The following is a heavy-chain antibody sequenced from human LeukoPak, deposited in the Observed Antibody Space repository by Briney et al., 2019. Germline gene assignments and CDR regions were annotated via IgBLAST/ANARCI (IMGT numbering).Heavy chain of an antibody. CDR2: AKNKAYSYTM. V-gene: IGHV3-72*01. CDR3: TREARRAGTSIDI. D-gene: IGHD1-7*01. J-gene: IGHJ3*02. CDR1: GFAVSSNY. Sequence: GGSLRLSCAASGFAVSSNYMKWVRQAPGKGLEWVGRAKNKAYSYTMEYAASVKGRFTISRDDSKNSLYLQMNSLRIEDTAVYYCTREARRAGTSIDIWGQGTVVTVSS.